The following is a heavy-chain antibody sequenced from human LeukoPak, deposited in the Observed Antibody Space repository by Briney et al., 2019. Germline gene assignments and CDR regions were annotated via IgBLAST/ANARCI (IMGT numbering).Heavy chain of an antibody. J-gene: IGHJ5*02. CDR3: ARGPNKSDGGNSGSAWFDP. Sequence: ASVKVFCKASGYTFTTYDINWVRQATGQGLEWMGWMNPNSGNTGYAQKFQGRVTMTRNTSISTAYMELSSLRSEDTAVYYCARGPNKSDGGNSGSAWFDPWGQGTLVTVSS. D-gene: IGHD4-23*01. CDR1: GYTFTTYD. CDR2: MNPNSGNT. V-gene: IGHV1-8*01.